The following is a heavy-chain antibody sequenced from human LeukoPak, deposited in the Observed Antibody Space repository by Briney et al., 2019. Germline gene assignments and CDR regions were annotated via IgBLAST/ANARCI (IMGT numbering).Heavy chain of an antibody. V-gene: IGHV3-21*04. CDR2: ISGTSSYI. CDR3: AKEDFWSGYATDY. CDR1: GFTFISYS. J-gene: IGHJ4*02. Sequence: PGGSLRLSCAASGFTFISYSMNWVRQTPGKGLEWVSAISGTSSYIYYADSVKGRFTISRDNAKNSLYLQMNSLRAEDTAVYYCAKEDFWSGYATDYWGQGTLVTVSS. D-gene: IGHD3-3*01.